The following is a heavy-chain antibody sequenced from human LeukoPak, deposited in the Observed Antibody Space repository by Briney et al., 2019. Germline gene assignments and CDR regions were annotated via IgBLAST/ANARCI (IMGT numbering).Heavy chain of an antibody. Sequence: ASVKVSCEASGYTFTSYGVSWVRQAPGQGVGWMGWIDANSGGTNYAQKCQGRVTMTSDSSISTAYMELSRLRSDAPAVYYCATVVIVGATIGFDYWGQGTLVTVSS. V-gene: IGHV1-2*02. CDR1: GYTFTSYG. J-gene: IGHJ4*02. CDR2: IDANSGGT. D-gene: IGHD1-26*01. CDR3: ATVVIVGATIGFDY.